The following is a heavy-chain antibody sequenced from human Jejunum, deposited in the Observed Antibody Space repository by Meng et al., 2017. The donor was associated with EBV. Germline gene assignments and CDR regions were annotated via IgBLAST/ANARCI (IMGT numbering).Heavy chain of an antibody. Sequence: GLVTPPGARSRTVLWPVGSTLIRILCRSVRQPPWPGLEWIGAMCCDGTDNYNPSLKSPATISVDKSTTQFSLNLKSVHVADTAVYYCATDENMSQGPGHFDPWGQGTLVTVSS. J-gene: IGHJ5*02. CDR3: ATDENMSQGPGHFDP. CDR2: MCCDGTD. V-gene: IGHV4-4*03. D-gene: IGHD2/OR15-2a*01. CDR1: VGSTLIRIL.